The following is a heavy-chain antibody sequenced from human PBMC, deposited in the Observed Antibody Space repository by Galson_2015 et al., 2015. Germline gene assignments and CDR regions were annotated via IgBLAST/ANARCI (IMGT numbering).Heavy chain of an antibody. J-gene: IGHJ5*02. CDR1: GFTFSSYE. V-gene: IGHV3-48*03. Sequence: SLRLSCAASGFTFSSYEMNWVRQAPGKGLEWVSYISSSGSTIYYADSVKGRFTISRDNAKNSLYLQMNSLRAEDTAVYYCARGFREDLLWFGELGNWFDPWGQGTLVTVSS. CDR2: ISSSGSTI. CDR3: ARGFREDLLWFGELGNWFDP. D-gene: IGHD3-10*01.